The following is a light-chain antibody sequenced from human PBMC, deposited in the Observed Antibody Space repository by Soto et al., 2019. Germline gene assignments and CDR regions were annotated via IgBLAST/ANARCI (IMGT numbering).Light chain of an antibody. CDR2: SAS. CDR3: QQSYDSPPT. CDR1: QTISNF. J-gene: IGKJ4*01. Sequence: DIQMTQSPSSLSASVGDRVTITCRASQTISNFLNWYQKKPGKAPTLLIYSASSLQSGVSSRFSGRGSGTDYTLTISSLQPEDFATYFCQQSYDSPPTFGGGTKVDIK. V-gene: IGKV1-39*01.